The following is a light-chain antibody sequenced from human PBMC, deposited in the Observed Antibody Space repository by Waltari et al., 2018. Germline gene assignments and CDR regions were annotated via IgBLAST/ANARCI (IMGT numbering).Light chain of an antibody. CDR2: KAS. CDR1: QSISSW. V-gene: IGKV1-5*03. Sequence: DIQMTQSPSTLSASVGDRVTITCRASQSISSWLAWYQQKPGKAPKLLIYKASSLESGVPSRFSGSGSGTEFTLTISSLQPDDFVTYYCQQYNSYSGTFGQGTKVEIK. J-gene: IGKJ1*01. CDR3: QQYNSYSGT.